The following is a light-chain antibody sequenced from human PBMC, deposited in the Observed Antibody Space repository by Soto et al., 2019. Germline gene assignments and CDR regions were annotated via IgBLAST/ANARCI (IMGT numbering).Light chain of an antibody. CDR1: QSRRSS. CDR2: GAS. J-gene: IGKJ4*01. Sequence: ETLMTQSPDTLSVAQVERGTLSCKASQSRRSSLAWYQQKPGQAPRLLIYGASTRATGSPVRFTGSRSGTDFNLTISRLEPEDFAVYYCQQYSSAPLTFGGGTEVHIK. V-gene: IGKV3-15*01. CDR3: QQYSSAPLT.